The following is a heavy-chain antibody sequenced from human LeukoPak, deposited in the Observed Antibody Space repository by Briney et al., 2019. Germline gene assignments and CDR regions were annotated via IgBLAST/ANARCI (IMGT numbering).Heavy chain of an antibody. Sequence: GGSLRLSCAASGFTFSSYAMHWVRQAPGKGLEYVSAISSNGGSTYYANSVKGRFTISRDNSKNTLYLQMGSLRAEDMAVYYCARDSSGANALFDYWGQGTLVTVSS. J-gene: IGHJ4*02. V-gene: IGHV3-64*01. CDR2: ISSNGGST. CDR1: GFTFSSYA. CDR3: ARDSSGANALFDY. D-gene: IGHD6-19*01.